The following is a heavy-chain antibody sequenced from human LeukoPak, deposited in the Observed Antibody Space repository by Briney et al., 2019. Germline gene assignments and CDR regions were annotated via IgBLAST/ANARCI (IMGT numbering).Heavy chain of an antibody. CDR3: ARGYCSGGSCYGGDY. J-gene: IGHJ4*02. CDR2: ISSSGTTI. CDR1: GFTFSNCE. Sequence: PGGSLRLSCAASGFTFSNCEMNWVRQAPGKGLEWVSYISSSGTTIYYAERRFTISRDNAKNSLYLLMNSLRAEDTAIYYCARGYCSGGSCYGGDYWGQGTLVTVSS. V-gene: IGHV3-48*03. D-gene: IGHD2-15*01.